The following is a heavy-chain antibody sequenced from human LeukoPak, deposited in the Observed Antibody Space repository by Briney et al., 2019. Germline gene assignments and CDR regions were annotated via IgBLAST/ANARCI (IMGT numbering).Heavy chain of an antibody. Sequence: ASVKVSCKASGFTFTNSAMQWVRQARGHRLEWMGIINPSGGSTSYAQKFQGRVTMTRDMSTSTVYMELSSLRSEDTAVYYCARINYRGYWGQGTLVTVSS. V-gene: IGHV1-46*01. CDR2: INPSGGST. CDR1: GFTFTNSA. D-gene: IGHD4-11*01. CDR3: ARINYRGY. J-gene: IGHJ4*02.